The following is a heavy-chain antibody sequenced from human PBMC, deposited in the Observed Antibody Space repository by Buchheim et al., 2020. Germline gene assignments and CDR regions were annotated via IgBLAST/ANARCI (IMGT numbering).Heavy chain of an antibody. V-gene: IGHV3-15*07. CDR3: TSRIAAAGTMYYYYGMDV. D-gene: IGHD6-13*01. J-gene: IGHJ6*02. Sequence: EVQLVESGGGLVKPGGSLRLSCAASGFTFSNAWMNWVRQAPGKGLEWVGRIKSKTDGGTTDYAAPVKGRFTLAREDSKNTLYLQMNSLKTEDTAVYYCTSRIAAAGTMYYYYGMDVWGQGTT. CDR2: IKSKTDGGTT. CDR1: GFTFSNAW.